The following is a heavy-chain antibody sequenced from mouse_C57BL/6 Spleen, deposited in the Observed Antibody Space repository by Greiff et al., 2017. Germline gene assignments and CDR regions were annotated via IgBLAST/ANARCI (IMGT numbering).Heavy chain of an antibody. D-gene: IGHD1-1*01. CDR2: IYPGDGDT. J-gene: IGHJ2*01. Sequence: VQRVESGPELVKPGASVKISCKASGYAFSSSWMNWVKQRPGKGLEWIGRIYPGDGDTKYNGKFKGKATLTADKSSSTAYMQLSSLTSEDSAVYFCAREGYGSSFFDYWGQGTTLTVSS. CDR1: GYAFSSSW. V-gene: IGHV1-82*01. CDR3: AREGYGSSFFDY.